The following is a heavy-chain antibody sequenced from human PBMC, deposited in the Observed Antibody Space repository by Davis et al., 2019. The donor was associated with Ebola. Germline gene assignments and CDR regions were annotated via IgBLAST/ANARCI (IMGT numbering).Heavy chain of an antibody. V-gene: IGHV3-53*01. J-gene: IGHJ4*02. D-gene: IGHD3-10*01. Sequence: LGGSLRLSCEVSGLTISTNYMSWVRQTPGKGLEWVSTISSGGNTDYADSVKGRFTISRDHSMGTLFLQMNTLRAEDTAVYYCARVNYYSKSFDHWGRGTLVTVSS. CDR2: ISSGGNT. CDR1: GLTISTNY. CDR3: ARVNYYSKSFDH.